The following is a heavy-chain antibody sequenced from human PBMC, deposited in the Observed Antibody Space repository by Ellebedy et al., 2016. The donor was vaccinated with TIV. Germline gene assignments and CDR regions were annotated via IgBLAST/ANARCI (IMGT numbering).Heavy chain of an antibody. CDR1: GYTFTSYY. Sequence: ASVKVSXXASGYTFTSYYMHWVRQAPGQGLEWMGIINPSGGSTSYAQKFQGRVTMTRDTSTSTVYMELSSLRSEDTAVYYCARDTYYYDSSGYQPFDYWGQGTLVTVSS. CDR3: ARDTYYYDSSGYQPFDY. J-gene: IGHJ4*02. D-gene: IGHD3-22*01. V-gene: IGHV1-46*01. CDR2: INPSGGST.